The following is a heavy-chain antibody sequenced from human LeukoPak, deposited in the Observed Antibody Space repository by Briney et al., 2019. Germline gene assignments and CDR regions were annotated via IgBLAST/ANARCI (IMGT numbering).Heavy chain of an antibody. J-gene: IGHJ3*02. D-gene: IGHD2-21*02. CDR2: ISSSGSTI. Sequence: GGSLRLSCAASGFTFSSYEMNWVRQAPGKGLEWVSYISSSGSTIYYADSVKGRFTISRDNAKNSLYLQMNSLRAEDTAVYYCASNQYCGGDCHLPGNDAFDIWGQGTMVTVSS. CDR3: ASNQYCGGDCHLPGNDAFDI. CDR1: GFTFSSYE. V-gene: IGHV3-48*03.